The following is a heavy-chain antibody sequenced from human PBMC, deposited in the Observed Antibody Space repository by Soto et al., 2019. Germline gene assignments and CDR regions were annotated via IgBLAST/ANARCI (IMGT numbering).Heavy chain of an antibody. J-gene: IGHJ4*02. CDR2: IYYSGST. Sequence: SETLSLTCTVSGGSISSSSYYWGWIRQPPGKGLEWIGSIYYSGSTYYNPSLKSRVTISVDTSKNQFSLKLSSVTAADTAVYYCARRYYYGDRIFDYWGQGTLVTVSS. CDR1: GGSISSSSYY. V-gene: IGHV4-39*01. CDR3: ARRYYYGDRIFDY. D-gene: IGHD4-17*01.